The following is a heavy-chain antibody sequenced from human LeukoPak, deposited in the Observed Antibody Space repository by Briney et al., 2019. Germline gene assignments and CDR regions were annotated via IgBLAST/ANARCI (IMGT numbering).Heavy chain of an antibody. CDR2: ISYDGSNK. CDR1: GFTFSSYA. V-gene: IGHV3-30*04. D-gene: IGHD1-26*01. CDR3: AKDGGGSRWWELPYYYYYMDV. J-gene: IGHJ6*03. Sequence: GGSLRLSCAASGFTFSSYAMHWVRQAPGKGLEWVAVISYDGSNKYYADSVKGRFTISRDNSKNTLYLQMNSLRAEDTAVYYCAKDGGGSRWWELPYYYYYMDVWGKGTTVTISS.